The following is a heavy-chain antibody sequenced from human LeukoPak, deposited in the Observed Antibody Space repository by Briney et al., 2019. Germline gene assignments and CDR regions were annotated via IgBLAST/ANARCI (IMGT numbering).Heavy chain of an antibody. CDR2: ISDSGRNT. Sequence: GGSLRLSCAASGFTFSSYAMGWVRQAPGKGLEWVSTISDSGRNTYYADSVKGRFTISRDNSKNTLYLQMNSLRAEDTAVYYCARDLIGFGRLHGGSFDYWGQGTLVTVSS. CDR3: ARDLIGFGRLHGGSFDY. J-gene: IGHJ4*02. D-gene: IGHD3-10*01. V-gene: IGHV3-23*01. CDR1: GFTFSSYA.